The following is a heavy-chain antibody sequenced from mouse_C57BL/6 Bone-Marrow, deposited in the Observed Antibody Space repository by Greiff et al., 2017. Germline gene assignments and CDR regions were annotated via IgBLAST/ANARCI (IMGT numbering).Heavy chain of an antibody. CDR1: GYAFTNYL. CDR3: ARGGRYYYGSSVYFDY. CDR2: INPGSGGT. V-gene: IGHV1-54*01. D-gene: IGHD1-1*01. Sequence: QVQLQQSGAELVRPGTSVKVSCKASGYAFTNYLIEWVKQRPGQGLEWIGVINPGSGGTNYNEKFKGKATLTADKSSSTAYMQLSSLTSEDSAVYFCARGGRYYYGSSVYFDYWGQGTTLTVSS. J-gene: IGHJ2*01.